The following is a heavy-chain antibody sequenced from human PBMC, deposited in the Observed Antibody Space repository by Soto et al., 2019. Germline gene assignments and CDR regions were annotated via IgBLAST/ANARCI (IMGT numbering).Heavy chain of an antibody. J-gene: IGHJ3*01. CDR1: GYTFTSSG. D-gene: IGHD3-22*01. CDR2: ISAHTGSS. V-gene: IGHV1-18*01. Sequence: QVQLVQSGAEVKKPGASVKVSCQASGYTFTSSGMSWVRQAPGQGLEWMGWISAHTGSSEYAQRFQGRVTMTTDRSTSTAYMELRSLRSDDTAVYYCARAFFYQGSDSRGYSFDAFDFWGRGTLVTVSS. CDR3: ARAFFYQGSDSRGYSFDAFDF.